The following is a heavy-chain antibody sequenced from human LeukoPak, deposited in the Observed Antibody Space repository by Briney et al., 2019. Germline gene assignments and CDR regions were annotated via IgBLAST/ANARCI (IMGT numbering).Heavy chain of an antibody. D-gene: IGHD2-15*01. CDR2: IIPILGIA. V-gene: IGHV1-69*04. CDR1: GGTFSSYA. CDR3: ARDWNPSDIVVVVAATFP. J-gene: IGHJ5*02. Sequence: ASVKVSCKASGGTFSSYAISWVRQAPGQGLEWMGRIIPILGIANYAQKFQGRVTITADKSTSTAYMELSSLRSEDTAVYYCARDWNPSDIVVVVAATFPWGQGTLVTVSS.